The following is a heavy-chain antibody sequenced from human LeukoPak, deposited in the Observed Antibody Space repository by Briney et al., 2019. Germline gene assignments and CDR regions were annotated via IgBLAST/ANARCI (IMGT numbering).Heavy chain of an antibody. J-gene: IGHJ4*02. CDR2: ISGSGGTT. Sequence: GGSLRLSCAASGFTFSSYAVSWVRQAPGKGLEWVSAISGSGGTTYYADSVKGRFTISRDNSKDTLYLQMNSLRAEDTAVYYCATNSGYANYWGQGTLVTVSS. V-gene: IGHV3-23*01. D-gene: IGHD5-12*01. CDR3: ATNSGYANY. CDR1: GFTFSSYA.